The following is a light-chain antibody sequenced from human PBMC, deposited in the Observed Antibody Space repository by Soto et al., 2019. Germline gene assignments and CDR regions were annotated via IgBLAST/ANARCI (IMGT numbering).Light chain of an antibody. V-gene: IGKV1D-12*01. CDR2: ATS. Sequence: DIQMTQSPSSLSASVGDTVTITCRSSQDVGRWLSWYQQKPGKAPKILIFATSSLQSGVPSRFGGSGSGTDFTLTISSLQSEDFATYYCQQARSFPVTFGQGTRLEIK. J-gene: IGKJ5*01. CDR3: QQARSFPVT. CDR1: QDVGRW.